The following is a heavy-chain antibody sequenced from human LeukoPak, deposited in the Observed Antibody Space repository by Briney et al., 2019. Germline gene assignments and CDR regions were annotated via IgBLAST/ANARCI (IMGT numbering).Heavy chain of an antibody. D-gene: IGHD3-22*01. J-gene: IGHJ4*02. CDR1: GYTLTTYY. CDR2: INPNSGGT. Sequence: GASVKVSCKASGYTLTTYYIHWVRQAPGQGLEWLGRINPNSGGTNYAQKFQGRVTLTRDTSISTAYMELSRLRSDDTAVYYCARISWEYYDSSGYYSTLDYWGQGTLVTVSS. V-gene: IGHV1-2*02. CDR3: ARISWEYYDSSGYYSTLDY.